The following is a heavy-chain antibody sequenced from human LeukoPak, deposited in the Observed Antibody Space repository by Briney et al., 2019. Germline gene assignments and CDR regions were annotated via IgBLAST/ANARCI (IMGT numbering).Heavy chain of an antibody. CDR1: GFTFSSYA. V-gene: IGHV3-23*01. Sequence: GGSLRLSCAASGFTFSSYAMSWVRQAPGKGLEWVSAISGSGGSTRYADPVKGRFLMSRDNAKNTVDLQMNSLRAEDTAVYYCARAAYSSSPDYWGQGALVTVSS. CDR2: ISGSGGST. J-gene: IGHJ4*02. D-gene: IGHD6-6*01. CDR3: ARAAYSSSPDY.